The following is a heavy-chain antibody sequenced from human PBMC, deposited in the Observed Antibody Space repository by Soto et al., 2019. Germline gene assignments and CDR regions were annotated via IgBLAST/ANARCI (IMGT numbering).Heavy chain of an antibody. V-gene: IGHV4-39*01. CDR3: ARGPTYYYDSSGYDYRSLFDH. D-gene: IGHD3-22*01. J-gene: IGHJ5*02. CDR1: GGSISSSSYY. Sequence: SETLSLTCTVSGGSISSSSYYWGWIRQPPGKGLEWIGSIYYSGSTYYNPSLKSRVTISVDTSKNQFSLKLSSVTAADTAVYYCARGPTYYYDSSGYDYRSLFDHWGQGTLVIVSS. CDR2: IYYSGST.